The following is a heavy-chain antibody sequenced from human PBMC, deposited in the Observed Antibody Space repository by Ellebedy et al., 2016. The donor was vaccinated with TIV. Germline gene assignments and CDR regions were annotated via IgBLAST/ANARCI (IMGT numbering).Heavy chain of an antibody. Sequence: PGGSLRLSCAAPGFTFRNSWMSWVRQAPGKGLEWVANIKQDGSGKYYVDSVKGRFTISRDNAKDSLDLQVNSLRAEDTAVYYCARGWYDSGWYPDAFDIWGQGTMVTVSS. D-gene: IGHD6-19*01. CDR1: GFTFRNSW. CDR3: ARGWYDSGWYPDAFDI. V-gene: IGHV3-7*01. CDR2: IKQDGSGK. J-gene: IGHJ3*02.